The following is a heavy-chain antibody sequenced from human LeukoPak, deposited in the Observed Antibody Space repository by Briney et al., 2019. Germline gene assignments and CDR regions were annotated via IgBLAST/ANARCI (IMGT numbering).Heavy chain of an antibody. V-gene: IGHV5-51*01. D-gene: IGHD1-14*01. CDR3: ARRIAVITGLFDY. J-gene: IGHJ4*02. Sequence: GESLKISCKGSGYSFTNYWISWVRQIPGKGLEWMGIIYPGDSDTRYSPSFQGQVTISADKSISTAYLQWSSLKASDTAMYYCARRIAVITGLFDYWGQGTLVTVSS. CDR2: IYPGDSDT. CDR1: GYSFTNYW.